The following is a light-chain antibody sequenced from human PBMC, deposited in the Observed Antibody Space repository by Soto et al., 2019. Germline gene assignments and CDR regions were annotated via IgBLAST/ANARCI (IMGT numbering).Light chain of an antibody. CDR1: QSLTRD. CDR2: GAS. CDR3: QHYNGWPPAFT. Sequence: EILMTQSPATLSVSPGERATLSCRASQSLTRDLAWYQQKPGQAPRLLIYGASTRASGIPARFSGSGSGTEFTLTISSLQSVDFALYCCQHYNGWPPAFTFGPGTNVDL. V-gene: IGKV3-15*01. J-gene: IGKJ3*01.